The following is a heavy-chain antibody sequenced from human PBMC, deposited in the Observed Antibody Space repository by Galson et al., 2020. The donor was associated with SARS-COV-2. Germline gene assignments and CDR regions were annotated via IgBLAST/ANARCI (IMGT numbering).Heavy chain of an antibody. CDR2: LYSGGST. CDR1: GFTVSSNY. D-gene: IGHD2-2*01. V-gene: IGHV3-66*01. Sequence: GGSLRLSCAASGFTVSSNYMSWVRQAPGKGLEWVSVLYSGGSTYYADSVKGRFTISRDNSKNTLFLQMNSLRAEDTAVYYCARDRVPASDGFDPWGQGTLVTVSS. J-gene: IGHJ5*02. CDR3: ARDRVPASDGFDP.